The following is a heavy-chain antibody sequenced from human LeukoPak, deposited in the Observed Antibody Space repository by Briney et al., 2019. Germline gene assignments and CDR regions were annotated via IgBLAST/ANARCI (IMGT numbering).Heavy chain of an antibody. CDR1: GFTFSSYE. Sequence: GGSLRLSCAASGFTFSSYEMNWVRQAPGKGLEWVSYISSSGSTIYYADSVKGRFTISRDNSKNTLYLQMNSLRAEDTAVYYCAKDAQALLWFGESYYYYYMDVWGKGTTVTISS. V-gene: IGHV3-48*03. J-gene: IGHJ6*03. CDR2: ISSSGSTI. D-gene: IGHD3-10*01. CDR3: AKDAQALLWFGESYYYYYMDV.